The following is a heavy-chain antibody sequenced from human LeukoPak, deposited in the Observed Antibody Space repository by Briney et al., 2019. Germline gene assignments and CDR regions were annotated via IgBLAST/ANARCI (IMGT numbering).Heavy chain of an antibody. CDR2: MSYDGSSK. CDR3: ARDGPQTGRTVPIYYYYMDV. V-gene: IGHV3-30-3*01. Sequence: PGGSLRLSCAASRFTFSSFSMHWVRQAPGKGLEWVAVMSYDGSSKNYADSVKGRFTVSRDNSKNTLYLQMNSLRAEDTAVYYCARDGPQTGRTVPIYYYYMDVWGKGTTVTVSS. D-gene: IGHD4-11*01. J-gene: IGHJ6*03. CDR1: RFTFSSFS.